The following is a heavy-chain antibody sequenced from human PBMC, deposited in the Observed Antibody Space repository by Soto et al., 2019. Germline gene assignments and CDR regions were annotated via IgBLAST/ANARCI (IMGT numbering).Heavy chain of an antibody. CDR2: ISISGNTI. D-gene: IGHD3-22*01. J-gene: IGHJ4*02. V-gene: IGHV3-48*03. CDR1: GFTFSTYE. CDR3: AREDDSGGYRFGL. Sequence: GGSLRLSCAASGFTFSTYEMTWVRQAPGKGLEWISYISISGNTIYYADSVKGRFTISRDNAKNSLYLQMNSLWDEDTALYYCAREDDSGGYRFGLWGQGTLVTVSS.